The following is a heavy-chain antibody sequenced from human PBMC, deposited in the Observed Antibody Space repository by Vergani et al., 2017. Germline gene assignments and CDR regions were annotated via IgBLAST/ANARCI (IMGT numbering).Heavy chain of an antibody. D-gene: IGHD4-23*01. V-gene: IGHV1-69*01. Sequence: QVQLVQSGAEVKKPGSSVKVSCKASGGTFSSYAISWVRQAPGQGLEWMGGIIPIVGTANYAQKFQGRVTITADESTSTAYMELSSLRSDDTAVYYCARSQEHNSTTVVTPGTYWYFDLWGRGTLVTVSS. J-gene: IGHJ2*01. CDR2: IIPIVGTA. CDR1: GGTFSSYA. CDR3: ARSQEHNSTTVVTPGTYWYFDL.